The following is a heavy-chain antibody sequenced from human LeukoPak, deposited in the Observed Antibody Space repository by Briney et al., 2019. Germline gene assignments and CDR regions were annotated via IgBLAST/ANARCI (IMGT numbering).Heavy chain of an antibody. Sequence: LPRGSLRLSCAASGFTFSGSDMHWVRQAPGKGLEWVAVIWNDGGKKYYADSVKGRFTISRDNSKNTVYLQTDSLRVEDTAVYYCAKGGGNHYFDYWGQGTLVTVSS. J-gene: IGHJ4*02. CDR3: AKGGGNHYFDY. D-gene: IGHD4-23*01. CDR2: IWNDGGKK. V-gene: IGHV3-33*06. CDR1: GFTFSGSD.